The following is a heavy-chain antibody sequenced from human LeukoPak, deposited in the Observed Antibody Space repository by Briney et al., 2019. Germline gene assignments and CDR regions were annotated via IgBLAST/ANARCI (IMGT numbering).Heavy chain of an antibody. D-gene: IGHD5-24*01. Sequence: PSETLSLTCTVSGGSISTSRYYWGWIRQPPGKGLEWIGSIYYSGNTYYNPSLKSRVTISLDTSKNQFSLKLTSVTAADTAVYYCAREVGRDGSYFDYWGQGTLVTVSS. J-gene: IGHJ4*02. V-gene: IGHV4-39*02. CDR1: GGSISTSRYY. CDR3: AREVGRDGSYFDY. CDR2: IYYSGNT.